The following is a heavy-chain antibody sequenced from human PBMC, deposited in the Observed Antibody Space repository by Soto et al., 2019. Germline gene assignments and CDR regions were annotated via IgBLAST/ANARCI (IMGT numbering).Heavy chain of an antibody. CDR2: IKQDGSQN. J-gene: IGHJ4*02. V-gene: IGHV3-7*01. CDR1: GFTFSSYW. D-gene: IGHD6-19*01. CDR3: AGEHINGWQIDY. Sequence: GGSLRLSCAASGFTFSSYWMSWVRQAPGKRLEWVANIKQDGSQNYYVDSVKGRFTTSRDNTKNSFYLQMNSLRAEDTAVYYCAGEHINGWQIDYWVRGTLVT.